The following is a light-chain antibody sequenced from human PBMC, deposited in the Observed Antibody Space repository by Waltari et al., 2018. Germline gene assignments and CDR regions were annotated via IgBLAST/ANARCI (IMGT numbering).Light chain of an antibody. Sequence: DIQMTQSPSSLSASVGDSVSITCRASQSISTYLSWYHQKPGEAPKLLIFSASSLQSVVPSRFTGTGSGTDFTLTISSLQPEDSATYYCQQSYNYHPYTFGQGTKLEIK. CDR3: QQSYNYHPYT. CDR1: QSISTY. J-gene: IGKJ2*01. V-gene: IGKV1-39*01. CDR2: SAS.